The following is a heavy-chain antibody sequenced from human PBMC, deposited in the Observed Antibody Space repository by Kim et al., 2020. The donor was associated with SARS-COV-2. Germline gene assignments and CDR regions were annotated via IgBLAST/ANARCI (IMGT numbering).Heavy chain of an antibody. Sequence: KGRFTMSRDHAKNSLYLQMNSLRDEDTAVYYCARGSLYCNSGSCSTYGYWGQGTLVTVSS. V-gene: IGHV3-48*02. D-gene: IGHD2-15*01. CDR3: ARGSLYCNSGSCSTYGY. J-gene: IGHJ4*02.